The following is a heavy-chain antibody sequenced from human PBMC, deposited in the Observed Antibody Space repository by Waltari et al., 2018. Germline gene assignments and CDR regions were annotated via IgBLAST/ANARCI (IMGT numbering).Heavy chain of an antibody. CDR2: INHSGST. J-gene: IGHJ4*02. V-gene: IGHV4-34*01. CDR1: GGSFSGYY. CDR3: AVVRRGRRAGDY. D-gene: IGHD2-2*01. Sequence: QVQLQQWGAGLLKPSETLSLTCAVYGGSFSGYYWSWIRQPPGKGLEWIGEINHSGSTNHNPSLKSGVTISVDTSKNQFSLKLSSVTAADTAVYYCAVVRRGRRAGDYWGQGTLVTVSS.